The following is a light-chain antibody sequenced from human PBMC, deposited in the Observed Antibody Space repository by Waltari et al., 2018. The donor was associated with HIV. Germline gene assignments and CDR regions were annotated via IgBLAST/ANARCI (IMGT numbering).Light chain of an antibody. CDR2: EVT. CDR3: VSYAGSNTVI. Sequence: QSALTQPPSASGSPGQSVTISCTGPSSDIGGYNYVSWYQQHPGKAPKLIMYEVTKRPSGLPNRVSVSKSGNTASLTVSGLQAEDEADYYCVSYAGSNTVIFGGGTRLTVL. J-gene: IGLJ2*01. CDR1: SSDIGGYNY. V-gene: IGLV2-8*01.